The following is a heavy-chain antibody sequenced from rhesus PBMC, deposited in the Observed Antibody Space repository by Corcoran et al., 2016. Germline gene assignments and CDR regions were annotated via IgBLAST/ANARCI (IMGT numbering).Heavy chain of an antibody. J-gene: IGHJ4*01. CDR3: ASQGGYSRGYYFDY. D-gene: IGHD5-24*01. CDR2: IGGSSGRT. CDR1: GYSIRSGYG. V-gene: IGHV4-127*01. Sequence: QVQLQESGPGLVKPSETRSLTYAVLGYSIRSGYGWIWIRQHPGTGLECIGYIGGSSGRTNYNPSLKSRVTISKDTSKNQFSLNLSSVTAADTAVYYCASQGGYSRGYYFDYWGQGVLVTVSS.